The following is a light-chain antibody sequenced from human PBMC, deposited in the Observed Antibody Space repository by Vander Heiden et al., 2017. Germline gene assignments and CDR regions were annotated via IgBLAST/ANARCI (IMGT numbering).Light chain of an antibody. Sequence: DIPMTQSLSTLSASVGDRVIITCRASQSVSSWLAWYQQKPGKAPKLLIYKASSLESGVPSRFSSSRSGTEFTLTISSLQPDDFATYYCQQYNSYSPYTFGQGTKLEIK. CDR3: QQYNSYSPYT. CDR1: QSVSSW. CDR2: KAS. V-gene: IGKV1-5*03. J-gene: IGKJ2*01.